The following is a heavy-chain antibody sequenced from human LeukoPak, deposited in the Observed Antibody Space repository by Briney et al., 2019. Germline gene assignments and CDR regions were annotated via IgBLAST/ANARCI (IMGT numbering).Heavy chain of an antibody. V-gene: IGHV5-51*01. J-gene: IGHJ4*02. Sequence: GVSLQISCQGSGYSFNTYWIGWVRQMPGQGLDWMGIIYPGDSDTRYSPSFQGQVTISADKSISTAYLQWSSLKASDTAMYYCARRDGSGWNYFDYWGQGTLVTVSS. CDR1: GYSFNTYW. CDR3: ARRDGSGWNYFDY. D-gene: IGHD6-19*01. CDR2: IYPGDSDT.